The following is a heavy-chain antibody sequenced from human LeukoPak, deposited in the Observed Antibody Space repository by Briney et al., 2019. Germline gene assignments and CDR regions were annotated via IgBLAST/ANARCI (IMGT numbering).Heavy chain of an antibody. J-gene: IGHJ4*02. V-gene: IGHV3-30*02. CDR3: AKDRRELLWFGELDY. CDR2: IRYDGSNK. D-gene: IGHD3-10*01. Sequence: GGSLRLSCAASGFTFSSYGMHWVREAPGKGLEWGAFIRYDGSNKYYADSVKGRFTISRDNSKNTLYLQMNSLRAEDTAVYYCAKDRRELLWFGELDYWGQGTLVTVSS. CDR1: GFTFSSYG.